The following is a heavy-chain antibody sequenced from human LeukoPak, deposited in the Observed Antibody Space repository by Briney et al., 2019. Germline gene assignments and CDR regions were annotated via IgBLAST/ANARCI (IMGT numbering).Heavy chain of an antibody. CDR2: INPSDSYT. Sequence: GESLRISCKGSGYRFTSYWISWVRQMPGKGLEWMGKINPSDSYTDYSPSFQGHVTISSDKSISTAYLQWSSLKASDTAMYYCARQNTMDGGVITFDNWGQGTLVTVSS. V-gene: IGHV5-10-1*01. D-gene: IGHD3-10*01. CDR1: GYRFTSYW. CDR3: ARQNTMDGGVITFDN. J-gene: IGHJ4*02.